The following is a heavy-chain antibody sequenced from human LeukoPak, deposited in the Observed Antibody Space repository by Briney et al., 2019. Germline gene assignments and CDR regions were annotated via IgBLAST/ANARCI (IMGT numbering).Heavy chain of an antibody. CDR1: GGSISTYY. J-gene: IGHJ4*02. Sequence: SETLSLTYTVSGGSISTYYWSWIRQPAGKGLEWIGRVYGSGTTIYNPSLKSRVTVSVDTSMNQFSLKLTSVTAADAAVYYCARDNGYGGYGVDYWGQGTLVTVSS. CDR3: ARDNGYGGYGVDY. V-gene: IGHV4-4*07. D-gene: IGHD5-12*01. CDR2: VYGSGTT.